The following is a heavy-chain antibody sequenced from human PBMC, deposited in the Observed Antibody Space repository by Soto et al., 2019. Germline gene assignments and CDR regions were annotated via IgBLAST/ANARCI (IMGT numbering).Heavy chain of an antibody. CDR2: INPSGGST. Sequence: GASVKVSCKASGYTFTSYYMHWVRQAPGQGLEWMGIINPSGGSTSYAQKFQGRVTMTRDTSTSTVYMELSSLRSEDTAVYYCAKIPLGLGYCSRTSCYRYFQHWGQGTLVTVSS. CDR1: GYTFTSYY. D-gene: IGHD2-2*01. V-gene: IGHV1-46*01. CDR3: AKIPLGLGYCSRTSCYRYFQH. J-gene: IGHJ1*01.